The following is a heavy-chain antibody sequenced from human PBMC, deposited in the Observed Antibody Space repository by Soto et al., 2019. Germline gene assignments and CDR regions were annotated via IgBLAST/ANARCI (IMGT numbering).Heavy chain of an antibody. CDR2: INGDGSFT. Sequence: PGGSLRLSCAASGFTFSDYYMSWIRQAPGKGLEWVSRINGDGSFTSYADAVKGRFTISRDNAKNTLSLQMNSLRAEDTAVYYCAREIFDDSETSGFDTWGQEALVTVSS. CDR3: AREIFDDSETSGFDT. CDR1: GFTFSDYY. D-gene: IGHD3-9*01. V-gene: IGHV3-74*01. J-gene: IGHJ4*02.